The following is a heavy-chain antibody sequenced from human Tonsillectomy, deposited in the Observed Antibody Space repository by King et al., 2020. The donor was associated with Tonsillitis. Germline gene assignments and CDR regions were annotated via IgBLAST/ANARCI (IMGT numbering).Heavy chain of an antibody. D-gene: IGHD3-22*01. V-gene: IGHV2-5*01. CDR3: ALPNRYYDSSGYYGVVDY. Sequence: ITLKESGPTLVKPTQTLTLTCTFSGFSLSTSGVGVGWIRQPPGKALEWLALIYWNDDKRYSPSLKSRLTITKDTSKNQVVLTMTNMDPVDTATYYCALPNRYYDSSGYYGVVDYWGQGTLVTVSS. CDR1: GFSLSTSGVG. CDR2: IYWNDDK. J-gene: IGHJ4*02.